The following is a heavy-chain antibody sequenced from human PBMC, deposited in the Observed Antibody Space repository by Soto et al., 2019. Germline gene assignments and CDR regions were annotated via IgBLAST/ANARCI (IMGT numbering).Heavy chain of an antibody. J-gene: IGHJ6*03. D-gene: IGHD2-2*01. Sequence: PGGSLILSCAASGFTVSSNYMHWVRQAPGKGLEWVSGISWNSGSIGYADSVKGRFTISRDNAKNSLYLQMNSLRAEDTALYYCAKVYCSSTSCYGLGYYMDVWGKGTTVTVSS. CDR2: ISWNSGSI. CDR3: AKVYCSSTSCYGLGYYMDV. CDR1: GFTVSSNY. V-gene: IGHV3-9*01.